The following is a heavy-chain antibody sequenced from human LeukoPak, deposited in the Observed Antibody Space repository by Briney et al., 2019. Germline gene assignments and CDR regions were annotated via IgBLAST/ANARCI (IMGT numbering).Heavy chain of an antibody. J-gene: IGHJ4*02. CDR2: ISSNGGST. CDR1: GFTFSSYA. D-gene: IGHD3-10*01. CDR3: VNSRLGHPAIDY. Sequence: GGSLRLSCSASGFTFSSYALHWVRQAPGKALEYLSGISSNGGSTHYADSVKGRFTISRDNSKNTLFLQMSSLRAEDTAVYYCVNSRLGHPAIDYWGQGTLVTVSS. V-gene: IGHV3-64D*06.